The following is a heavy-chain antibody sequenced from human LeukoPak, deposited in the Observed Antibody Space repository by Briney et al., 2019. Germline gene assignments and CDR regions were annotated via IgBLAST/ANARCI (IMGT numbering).Heavy chain of an antibody. CDR2: ISGSGGST. J-gene: IGHJ6*02. D-gene: IGHD5-24*01. Sequence: GGSLRLSCAASGFTFSSYAMSWVRQAPGKGLEWVSVISGSGGSTYSADSVKGRFTISRDNSKNTLYLQMNSLRAEDTAVYYCARDKVATITRYYYGMDVWGQGTTVTVSS. V-gene: IGHV3-23*01. CDR1: GFTFSSYA. CDR3: ARDKVATITRYYYGMDV.